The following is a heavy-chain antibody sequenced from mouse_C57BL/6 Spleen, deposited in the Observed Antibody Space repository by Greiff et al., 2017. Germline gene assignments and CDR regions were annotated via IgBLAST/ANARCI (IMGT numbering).Heavy chain of an antibody. CDR1: GFNIKDDY. CDR2: IDPENGDT. V-gene: IGHV14-4*01. D-gene: IGHD2-3*01. CDR3: TTPDGYYPYWYFDV. Sequence: VHVKQSGAELVRPGASVKLSCTASGFNIKDDYMHWVKQRPEQGLEWIGWIDPENGDTEYASKFQGKATITADTSSNTAYLQLSSLTSEDTAVYYCTTPDGYYPYWYFDVGGTGTTVTVSS. J-gene: IGHJ1*03.